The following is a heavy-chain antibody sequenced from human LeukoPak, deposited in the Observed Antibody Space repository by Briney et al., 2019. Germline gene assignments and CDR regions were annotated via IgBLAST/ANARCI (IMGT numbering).Heavy chain of an antibody. CDR3: ARATDASSGYFWFDP. CDR1: GGSISGYY. J-gene: IGHJ5*02. Sequence: SETLPLTCSVSGGSISGYYWSWIRQSPGKGLEWIAYIYYSGSTNYNPSLKSRVTISVDTSKNQFSLKLSSVTAADTAMYYCARATDASSGYFWFDPWGQGTLVTVSS. CDR2: IYYSGST. D-gene: IGHD3-22*01. V-gene: IGHV4-59*01.